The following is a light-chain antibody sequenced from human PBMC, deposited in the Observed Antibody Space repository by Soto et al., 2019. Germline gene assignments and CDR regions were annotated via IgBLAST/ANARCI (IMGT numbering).Light chain of an antibody. V-gene: IGKV3-20*01. Sequence: EIVLTQSPGTLSLSPGERATLSCRASQSASSSYLAWYQQKPGQAPRLLIYGASSRATVIPDRFSGSGSGTDFPLTISRLEPEDFAVYYCQQYGTSPLFTFGPGTKVDIK. CDR2: GAS. CDR1: QSASSSY. J-gene: IGKJ3*01. CDR3: QQYGTSPLFT.